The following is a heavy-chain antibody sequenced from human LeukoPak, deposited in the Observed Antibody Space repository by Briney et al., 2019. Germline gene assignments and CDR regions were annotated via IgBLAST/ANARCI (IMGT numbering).Heavy chain of an antibody. J-gene: IGHJ6*02. V-gene: IGHV3-23*01. CDR2: VSGSGGST. CDR3: ATQTYYYGSGSYYNVVYYYGMDV. Sequence: PGGSLRLSCAASGFTFSSYAMSWVRQAPGKGLEWVSAVSGSGGSTYYADSVKDRFTISRDNSKNTLYLQMNSLRAEDTAVYYCATQTYYYGSGSYYNVVYYYGMDVWGQGTMVTVSS. CDR1: GFTFSSYA. D-gene: IGHD3-10*01.